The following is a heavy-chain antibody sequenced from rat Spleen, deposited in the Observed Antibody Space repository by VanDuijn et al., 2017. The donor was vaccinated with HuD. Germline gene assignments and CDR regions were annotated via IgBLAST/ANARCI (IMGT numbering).Heavy chain of an antibody. D-gene: IGHD1-6*01. Sequence: QVQLKESGPGLVQPSQTLSLTCTVSGFSLSSYDVHWVRQPPGKGLEWMGGIWGDGSTNYNSALKSRLSISRDTSKSQVFLKMNSLQTEDTAIYFCTRDARYTTDYYYPFAYWGQGVMVTVSS. CDR1: GFSLSSYD. J-gene: IGHJ2*01. CDR3: TRDARYTTDYYYPFAY. CDR2: IWGDGST. V-gene: IGHV2-1*01.